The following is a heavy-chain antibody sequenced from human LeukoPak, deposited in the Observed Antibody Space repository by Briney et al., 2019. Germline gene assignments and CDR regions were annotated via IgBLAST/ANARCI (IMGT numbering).Heavy chain of an antibody. V-gene: IGHV1-2*02. CDR1: GYTFTSYA. CDR3: ARVAGAIDDFWSGYFPRVDAFDI. J-gene: IGHJ3*02. Sequence: ASVKVSCKASGYTFTSYAMHWVRQAPGQGLEWMGWINPNSGGTNYAQKFQGRVTMTRDTSISTAYMELSRLRSDDTAVYYCARVAGAIDDFWSGYFPRVDAFDIWGQGTMVTVSS. D-gene: IGHD3-3*01. CDR2: INPNSGGT.